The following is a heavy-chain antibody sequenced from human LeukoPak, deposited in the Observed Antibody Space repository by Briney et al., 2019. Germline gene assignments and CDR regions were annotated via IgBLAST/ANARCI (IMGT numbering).Heavy chain of an antibody. D-gene: IGHD5-12*01. CDR1: GVSISTNY. CDR2: IYVTGTT. CDR3: ARGGPDLAREYFQY. Sequence: SETLSLTCTVSGVSISTNYWNWIRQPAGKGLEWIGRIYVTGTTYYNPSLKSRLTMSVDASRNQFFLNLSSVTAADTAVYYCARGGPDLAREYFQYWGQGTLVTVS. J-gene: IGHJ1*01. V-gene: IGHV4-4*07.